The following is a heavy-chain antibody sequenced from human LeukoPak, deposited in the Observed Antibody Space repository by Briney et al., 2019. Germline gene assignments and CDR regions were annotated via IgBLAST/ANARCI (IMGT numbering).Heavy chain of an antibody. CDR1: GGSISSYY. V-gene: IGHV4-59*01. CDR3: ARDRYSYGYDY. Sequence: PSETLSLTCTVSGGSISSYYWSRIRQPPGKGLEWIGYIYYSGSTNYNPSLKSRVTISVDTSKNQFSLKLSSVTAADTAVYYCARDRYSYGYDYWGQGTLVTVSS. J-gene: IGHJ4*02. CDR2: IYYSGST. D-gene: IGHD5-18*01.